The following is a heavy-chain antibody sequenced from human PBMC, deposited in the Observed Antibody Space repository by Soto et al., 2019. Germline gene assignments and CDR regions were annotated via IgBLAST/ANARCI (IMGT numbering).Heavy chain of an antibody. D-gene: IGHD3-3*01. CDR2: IYYSGST. CDR1: GGSISSVGYY. J-gene: IGHJ5*02. V-gene: IGHV4-31*03. Sequence: PSETLSLTFTVSGGSISSVGYYWSWIRQHPGKGLEWIGYIYYSGSTYYNPSLKSRVTISVDTSKNQFSLKLSSVTAADTAVYYCARVITIFGVVSPGWFHXWGQVTLVTVSX. CDR3: ARVITIFGVVSPGWFHX.